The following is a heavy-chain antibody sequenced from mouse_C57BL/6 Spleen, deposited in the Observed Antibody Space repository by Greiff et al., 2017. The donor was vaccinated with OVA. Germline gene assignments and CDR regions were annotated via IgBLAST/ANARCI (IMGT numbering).Heavy chain of an antibody. CDR1: GFTFSSYA. Sequence: EVKLVESGEGLVKPGGSLKLSCAASGFTFSSYAMSWVRQTPEKRLEWVAYISSGGDYIYYADTVKGRFTISRDNARNTLYLQMSSLKSEDTAMYYCTRDPDYYGSSYWYFDVWGTGTTVTVSS. D-gene: IGHD1-1*01. CDR3: TRDPDYYGSSYWYFDV. CDR2: ISSGGDYI. V-gene: IGHV5-9-1*02. J-gene: IGHJ1*03.